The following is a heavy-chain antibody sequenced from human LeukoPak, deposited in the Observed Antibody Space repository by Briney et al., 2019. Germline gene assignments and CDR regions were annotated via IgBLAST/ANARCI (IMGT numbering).Heavy chain of an antibody. CDR1: GFTVSSNY. Sequence: PGGSLRLSCAASGFTVSSNYMSWVRQAPGKGLEWVSVIYSGGSTYYADSVKGRFTISRDNSKNTLYLQMNSLRAEDTAVYYCAKNVLLWFGELYYFDYWGQGTLVTVSS. J-gene: IGHJ4*02. CDR3: AKNVLLWFGELYYFDY. D-gene: IGHD3-10*01. CDR2: IYSGGST. V-gene: IGHV3-53*01.